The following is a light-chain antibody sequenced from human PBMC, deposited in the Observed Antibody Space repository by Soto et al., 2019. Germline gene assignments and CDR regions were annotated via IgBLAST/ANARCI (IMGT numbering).Light chain of an antibody. CDR3: CSYAGTYTYV. CDR2: DVT. V-gene: IGLV2-11*01. Sequence: QSALTQPRSVSGSPGQSVTISCTGTSSDVGGYNYVSWYQQHPGKAPKLMIYDVTKRASGVPDRFSGSKSGNTASLTISGLQAEDEADYYCCSYAGTYTYVFGSGTKVTAL. J-gene: IGLJ1*01. CDR1: SSDVGGYNY.